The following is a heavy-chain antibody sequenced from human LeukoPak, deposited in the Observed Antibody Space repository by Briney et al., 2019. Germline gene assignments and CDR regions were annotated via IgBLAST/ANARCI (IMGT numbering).Heavy chain of an antibody. D-gene: IGHD3-22*01. Sequence: GGTLRLSCAASGFTFSTYNTNWVRQAPGKGLEWVSSISSSSGYIYYADSVKGRFTISRDNAKNSLYLQVSSLRADDTAVYYCARAFFYDSIGGEGMDVWGLGTTVTVSS. V-gene: IGHV3-21*01. J-gene: IGHJ6*02. CDR2: ISSSSGYI. CDR1: GFTFSTYN. CDR3: ARAFFYDSIGGEGMDV.